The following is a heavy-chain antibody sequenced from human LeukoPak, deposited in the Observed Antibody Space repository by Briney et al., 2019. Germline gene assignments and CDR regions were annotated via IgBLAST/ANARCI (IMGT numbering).Heavy chain of an antibody. CDR2: GDTEGNT. Sequence: SETLSLTCTVSGDSISGYYCSWIRQSPGKGLEWIGYGDTEGNTNYNPSLKSRVTISGDTSKNQFSLKLRSVTAADTAVYYCTRPVREIAGPKRKYFFYMDVWGRGSTVSVSS. CDR3: TRPVREIAGPKRKYFFYMDV. CDR1: GDSISGYY. V-gene: IGHV4-4*09. J-gene: IGHJ6*03. D-gene: IGHD5-24*01.